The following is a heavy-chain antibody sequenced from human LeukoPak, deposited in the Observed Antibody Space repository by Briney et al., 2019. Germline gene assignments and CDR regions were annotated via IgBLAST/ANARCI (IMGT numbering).Heavy chain of an antibody. Sequence: GGSLRLSCTASGFTFSNYWMSWVRQAPGRGLEWVANIQDDGSGKYYVDSVRGRLTISRDNAAKTLYLQMNSLRAEDTAVYYCATYSGNPRSFLSWGRGTLVTVSS. D-gene: IGHD1-26*01. CDR2: IQDDGSGK. V-gene: IGHV3-7*05. CDR3: ATYSGNPRSFLS. J-gene: IGHJ5*02. CDR1: GFTFSNYW.